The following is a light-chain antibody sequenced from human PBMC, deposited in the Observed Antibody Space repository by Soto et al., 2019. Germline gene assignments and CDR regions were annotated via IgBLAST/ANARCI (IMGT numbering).Light chain of an antibody. CDR1: QSVSSN. V-gene: IGKV3-15*01. CDR2: GAS. CDR3: QKYNNWPSIT. J-gene: IGKJ5*01. Sequence: EIVVTQSPVTLSVSPGERATLSCRASQSVSSNLAWYQQKPGQAPRLLIYGASTRVTGIPARFSGSGSGTDFTLTISSLQPEDVAAYYCQKYNNWPSITFGQGTRLEIK.